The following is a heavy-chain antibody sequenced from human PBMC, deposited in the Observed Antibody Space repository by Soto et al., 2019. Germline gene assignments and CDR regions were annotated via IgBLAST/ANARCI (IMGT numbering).Heavy chain of an antibody. CDR2: ISYDGSNK. Sequence: GGSLRLSCAASGFTFSSYGMHWVRQAPGKGLEWVAVISYDGSNKYYADSVKGRFTISRDNSKNTLYLQMNSLRAEDTAVYYCAKEDSSSFDYWGQGTLVTVSS. CDR3: AKEDSSSFDY. V-gene: IGHV3-30*18. CDR1: GFTFSSYG. J-gene: IGHJ4*02. D-gene: IGHD6-6*01.